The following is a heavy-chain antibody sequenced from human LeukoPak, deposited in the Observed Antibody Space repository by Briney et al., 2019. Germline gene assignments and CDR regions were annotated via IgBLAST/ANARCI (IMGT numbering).Heavy chain of an antibody. V-gene: IGHV1-18*01. D-gene: IGHD6-19*01. Sequence: ASVTVSCKASGYTFTSYGISWVRQAPGQGLEWMGWISAYNGNTNYAQKLQGRVTMTTDTSTSTAYMELRSLRSDDTAVYYCARSTVAASLRDAFDIWVQGTMVTVSS. CDR1: GYTFTSYG. CDR2: ISAYNGNT. J-gene: IGHJ3*02. CDR3: ARSTVAASLRDAFDI.